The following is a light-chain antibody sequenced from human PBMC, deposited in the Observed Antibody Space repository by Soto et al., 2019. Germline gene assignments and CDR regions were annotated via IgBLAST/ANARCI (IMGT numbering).Light chain of an antibody. Sequence: QSVLTQPASVSGSPGQSITISCTGTSSDVGSYHYVSWFQQHPGKAPKLIIFEVSDRPSGVSTRFSGSKSGDTASLTISGLQADDEADYYCSSYAGSNNLRVFGTRTKVTVL. J-gene: IGLJ1*01. CDR2: EVS. V-gene: IGLV2-14*01. CDR3: SSYAGSNNLRV. CDR1: SSDVGSYHY.